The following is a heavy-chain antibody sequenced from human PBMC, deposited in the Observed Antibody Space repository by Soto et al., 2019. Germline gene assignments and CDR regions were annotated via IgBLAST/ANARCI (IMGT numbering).Heavy chain of an antibody. CDR3: AHSKYSRSSFDY. D-gene: IGHD6-6*01. J-gene: IGHJ4*02. V-gene: IGHV2-5*02. CDR1: GFSLSTSDGG. Sequence: PTLVNRTHTLTLTCTFSGFSLSTSDGGVGWIRQPPGKALEWLAIIYWDADKRYSPSLKSRLTITKDTSKNQVVLTVTNMDPVDTATYYCAHSKYSRSSFDYWGQGTLVTVSS. CDR2: IYWDADK.